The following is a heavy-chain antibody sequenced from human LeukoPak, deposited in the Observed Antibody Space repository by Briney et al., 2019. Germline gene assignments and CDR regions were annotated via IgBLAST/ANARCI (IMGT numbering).Heavy chain of an antibody. D-gene: IGHD3-3*01. CDR2: ISSSGSTI. CDR3: AREMWRGFVDY. Sequence: GGSLRLSCAASGFIFSDYYMSWIRQAPGKGLEWVSYISSSGSTIYYADSVKGRFTISRDNAKNSLYLQMNSLRAEDTAVYYCAREMWRGFVDYWGQGTLVTVSS. CDR1: GFIFSDYY. V-gene: IGHV3-11*01. J-gene: IGHJ4*02.